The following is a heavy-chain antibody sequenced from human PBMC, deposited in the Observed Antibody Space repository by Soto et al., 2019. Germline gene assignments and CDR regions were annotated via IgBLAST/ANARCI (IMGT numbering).Heavy chain of an antibody. CDR2: IRSTANNYAT. J-gene: IGHJ4*02. D-gene: IGHD3-22*01. V-gene: IGHV3-73*02. Sequence: EVQLVESGGGLVQPGGSLKLSCAASGFSFSGSAMQWVRQASGKGLEWIGRIRSTANNYATSYAASVKGRFTISRDDSKNTAYLQMNSLKTEDTGVYYCTRFRHTSGYYLDYWGQRTLVTVSS. CDR3: TRFRHTSGYYLDY. CDR1: GFSFSGSA.